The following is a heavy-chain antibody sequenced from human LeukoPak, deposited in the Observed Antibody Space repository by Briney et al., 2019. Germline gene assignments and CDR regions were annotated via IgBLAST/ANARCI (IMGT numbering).Heavy chain of an antibody. V-gene: IGHV5-51*01. CDR1: GYSFTSYW. D-gene: IGHD5-24*01. Sequence: GESLKISCKGSGYSFTSYWIGWVRQMPGKGLEWMGIVYPGNSDTTYSPSFQGQVTISADKSLNTAYLQWSSLEASDTAMYYCARVEMTTMPTYYFDYWGQGSLITVSS. CDR3: ARVEMTTMPTYYFDY. J-gene: IGHJ4*02. CDR2: VYPGNSDT.